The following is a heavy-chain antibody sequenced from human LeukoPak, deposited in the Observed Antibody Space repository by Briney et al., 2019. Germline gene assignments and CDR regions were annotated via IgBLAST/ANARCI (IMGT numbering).Heavy chain of an antibody. CDR3: AREVLRFGELLPLDY. J-gene: IGHJ4*02. D-gene: IGHD3-10*01. Sequence: GGSLRLSCAASGFTFSSYWMSWVRQAPGKGLEWVANIKQDGSEKYYVDSVKGRFTISRDNAKNSLYLQMNSLRAEDTAVYYCAREVLRFGELLPLDYRGQGTLVTVSS. V-gene: IGHV3-7*01. CDR2: IKQDGSEK. CDR1: GFTFSSYW.